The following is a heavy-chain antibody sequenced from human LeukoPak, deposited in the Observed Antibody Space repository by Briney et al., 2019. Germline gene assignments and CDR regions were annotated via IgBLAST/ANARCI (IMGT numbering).Heavy chain of an antibody. CDR2: IYYSGGT. CDR1: GGSISSYY. D-gene: IGHD6-19*01. J-gene: IGHJ3*02. Sequence: SETLSLTCTVSGGSISSYYWSWIRQPPGKGLEWIGYIYYSGGTNYNPSLKSRVTISVDTSKNQFSLKLSSVTAADTAVYYCARAVAGGDDAFDIWGQGTMVTVSS. CDR3: ARAVAGGDDAFDI. V-gene: IGHV4-59*01.